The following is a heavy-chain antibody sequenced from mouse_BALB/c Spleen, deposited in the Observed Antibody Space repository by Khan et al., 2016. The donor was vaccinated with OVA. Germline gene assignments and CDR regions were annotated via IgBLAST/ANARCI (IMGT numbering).Heavy chain of an antibody. D-gene: IGHD1-1*01. CDR2: IWSDGFA. Sequence: QVQLKESGSGLVAPSQSLSITCTVLGFSLTSYGVHWVRQPPGKGLEWLVVIWSDGFATYNSALKSRLSISTDNSNSQVFLKMNSLTTDDIAMYYCGREIYYICSCCMHYWGQGTSLTVSS. V-gene: IGHV2-6*02. J-gene: IGHJ4*01. CDR1: GFSLTSYG. CDR3: GREIYYICSCCMHY.